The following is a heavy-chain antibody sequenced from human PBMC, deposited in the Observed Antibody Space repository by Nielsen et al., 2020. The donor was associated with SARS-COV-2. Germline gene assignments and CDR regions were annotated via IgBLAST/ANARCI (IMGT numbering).Heavy chain of an antibody. CDR3: ARLRIPGIAAKDYGMDV. V-gene: IGHV4-39*01. D-gene: IGHD6-13*01. CDR2: IYYSGST. CDR1: GGSISSSSYY. Sequence: SETLSLTCTVSGGSISSSSYYWGWIRQPPGKGLEWIGSIYYSGSTYYNPSLKSRVTISVDTSKNQFSLKLSSVTAADTAVYYCARLRIPGIAAKDYGMDVWGQGTTVTVSS. J-gene: IGHJ6*02.